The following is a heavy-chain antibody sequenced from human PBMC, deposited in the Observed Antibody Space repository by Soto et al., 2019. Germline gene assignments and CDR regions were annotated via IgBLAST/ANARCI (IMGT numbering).Heavy chain of an antibody. CDR2: IYNSGST. CDR1: GGSISIGDYY. D-gene: IGHD2-2*02. V-gene: IGHV4-30-4*02. CDR3: ARFVRSCSGTTCYTRADV. J-gene: IGHJ6*02. Sequence: TLSITCTVSGGSISIGDYYLSLIHDPRGDGLEWIGYIYNSGSTNYNPSLKSRVTMSVDTSKNQFSLKLRSVIVADTAVYHCARFVRSCSGTTCYTRADVWGQGTTVTVSS.